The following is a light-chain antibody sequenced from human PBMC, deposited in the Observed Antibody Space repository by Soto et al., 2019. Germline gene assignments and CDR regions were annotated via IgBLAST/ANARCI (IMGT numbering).Light chain of an antibody. CDR3: QQLNSYPT. Sequence: DIQLTQSPSFLSASVGDRVTITCRASQGISSYLAWYQQKPGKAPKLLIYAASTLQSGVPSRFSGSGSGTVFTLTISSLQPDDFATYYCQQLNSYPTFGQGTRLEIK. J-gene: IGKJ5*01. CDR1: QGISSY. V-gene: IGKV1-9*01. CDR2: AAS.